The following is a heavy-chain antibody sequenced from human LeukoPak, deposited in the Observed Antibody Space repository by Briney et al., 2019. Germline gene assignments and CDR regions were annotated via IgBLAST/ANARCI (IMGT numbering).Heavy chain of an antibody. CDR2: IYYSGST. CDR1: GGSISSSSYY. J-gene: IGHJ5*02. Sequence: PSETLSLTCTVSGGSISSSSYYWGWIRQPPGKGLEWIGSIYYSGSTYYNPSLKSRVTISVDTSKNQFSLKLSSVTAADTAVYYCARDSSSWYYSWFDPWGQGTLVTVSS. D-gene: IGHD6-13*01. V-gene: IGHV4-39*07. CDR3: ARDSSSWYYSWFDP.